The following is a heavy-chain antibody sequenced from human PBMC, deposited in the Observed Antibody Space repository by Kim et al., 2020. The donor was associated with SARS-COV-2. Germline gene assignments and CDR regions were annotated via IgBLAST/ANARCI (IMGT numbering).Heavy chain of an antibody. Sequence: SETLSLTCAVYGGSFSGYYWSWIRQPPGKGLEWIGEINHSGSTNYNPSLKSRVTISVDTSKNQFSLKLSSVTAADTAVYYCARAGEYDDRRRDRSRYFDLWGRGTLVTVSS. CDR2: INHSGST. D-gene: IGHD3-10*01. J-gene: IGHJ2*01. CDR1: GGSFSGYY. V-gene: IGHV4-34*01. CDR3: ARAGEYDDRRRDRSRYFDL.